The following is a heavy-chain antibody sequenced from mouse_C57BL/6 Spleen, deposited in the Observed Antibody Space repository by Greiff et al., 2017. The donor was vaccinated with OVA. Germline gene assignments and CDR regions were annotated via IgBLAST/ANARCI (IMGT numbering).Heavy chain of an antibody. CDR2: IYPGDGDT. CDR3: ARRASSEGYFDV. Sequence: VQLQESGAELVKPGASVKISCKASGYAFSSYWMNWVKQRPGKGLEWIGQIYPGDGDTNYNGKFKGKATLTADKSSSTAYMQLSSLTSEDSAVDFCARRASSEGYFDVWGTGTTVTVSS. J-gene: IGHJ1*03. V-gene: IGHV1-80*01. D-gene: IGHD1-1*01. CDR1: GYAFSSYW.